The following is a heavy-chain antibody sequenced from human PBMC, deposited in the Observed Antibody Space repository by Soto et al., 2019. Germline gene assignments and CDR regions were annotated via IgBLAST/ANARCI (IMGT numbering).Heavy chain of an antibody. CDR1: GYSTSRDSAA. V-gene: IGHV6-1*01. CDR2: TYYRSKWCY. CDR3: ARAYSSGWYSYFDY. Sequence: SPTLSLTCAISGYSTSRDSAAWNWIRQSPSRGLEWLGRTYYRSKWCYDYAVSVKGRVTINPDTSKNQFSLHLNSVTPEDTAVYYCARAYSSGWYSYFDYWGQGTLVTVSS. J-gene: IGHJ4*02. D-gene: IGHD6-19*01.